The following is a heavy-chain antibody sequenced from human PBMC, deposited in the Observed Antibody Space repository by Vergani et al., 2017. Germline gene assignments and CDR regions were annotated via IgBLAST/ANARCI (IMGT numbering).Heavy chain of an antibody. CDR2: IYHSGGS. CDR3: SRTECFILRYFHWAL. V-gene: IGHV4-39*01. Sequence: QLHLQESGPGLVKPSETLSLTCTVSGGSITSSSYYWGWIRQPPGKGLEWIGHIYHSGGSYYNPSLKGRVTISVDTSKNQFSLEVTSETSAYTAIYFCSRTECFILRYFHWALWGQGTLVTVSS. D-gene: IGHD3-9*01. CDR1: GGSITSSSYY. J-gene: IGHJ4*02.